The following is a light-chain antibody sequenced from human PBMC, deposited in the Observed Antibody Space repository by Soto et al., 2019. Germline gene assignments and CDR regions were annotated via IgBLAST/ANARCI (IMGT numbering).Light chain of an antibody. J-gene: IGLJ3*02. CDR1: SSNIGAGYD. CDR3: QSYDSSLSAWV. Sequence: QSVPTQPPSVSGAPGQRVTISCTGSSSNIGAGYDVHWYQQLPGTAPKLLIYGDNNRPPGVPDRFSGSKSGTSASLAITGLQAEDEADYYCQSYDSSLSAWVFGGGTKLTVL. V-gene: IGLV1-40*01. CDR2: GDN.